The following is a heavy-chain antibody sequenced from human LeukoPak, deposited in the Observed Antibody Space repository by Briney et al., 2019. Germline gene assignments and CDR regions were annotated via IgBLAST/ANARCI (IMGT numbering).Heavy chain of an antibody. CDR2: IYYSGST. CDR1: GGSISSSSYY. D-gene: IGHD6-19*01. J-gene: IGHJ6*02. V-gene: IGHV4-39*07. Sequence: NPSETLSLTCTVSGGSISSSSYYWGWVRQPPGKGLEWIGSIYYSGSTYYNPSLKSRVTISVDTSKNQFSLKLSSVTAADTAVYYCARAGHGAKHYYYGMDVWGQGTTVIVSS. CDR3: ARAGHGAKHYYYGMDV.